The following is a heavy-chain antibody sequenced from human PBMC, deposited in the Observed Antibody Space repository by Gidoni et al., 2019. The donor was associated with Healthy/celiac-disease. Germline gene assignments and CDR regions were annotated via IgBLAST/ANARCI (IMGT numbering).Heavy chain of an antibody. Sequence: QVQLVESGGGVVQPGRSLRLSCAASGFPFSSYGMHWVRQAPGKGLEWVAVIWYDGSNKYYADSVKGRFTISRDNSKNTLYLQMNSLRAEDTAVYYCAREHPGGDRYFDYWGQGTLVTVSS. CDR2: IWYDGSNK. V-gene: IGHV3-33*01. J-gene: IGHJ4*02. CDR1: GFPFSSYG. D-gene: IGHD2-21*02. CDR3: AREHPGGDRYFDY.